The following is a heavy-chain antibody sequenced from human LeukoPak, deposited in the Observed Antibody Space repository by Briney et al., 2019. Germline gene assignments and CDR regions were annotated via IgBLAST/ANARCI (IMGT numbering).Heavy chain of an antibody. D-gene: IGHD3-22*01. J-gene: IGHJ4*02. Sequence: GGSPRLSCAASGFIFSSYGMHWVRQAPGKGLEWVAVIWYDGSNKYYADSVKGRFTISRDNSKNTLYLQMNSLRAEDTAVYYCARDQDRGGGRITMIYWGQGTLVTVSS. CDR1: GFIFSSYG. CDR2: IWYDGSNK. CDR3: ARDQDRGGGRITMIY. V-gene: IGHV3-33*01.